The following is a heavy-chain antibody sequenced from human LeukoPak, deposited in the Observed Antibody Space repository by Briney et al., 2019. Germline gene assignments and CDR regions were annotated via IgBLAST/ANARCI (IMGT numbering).Heavy chain of an antibody. D-gene: IGHD4-23*01. CDR2: IKQDGSDK. Sequence: GGALRLSCAASGFTFSSYWMSWVRQAPGKGLEWVANIKQDGSDKYYVDSVKGRFTISRDNAKNSLYLQINSLRAEDTAVYYCARKTVVRSYFDYWGQGTPVTVSS. V-gene: IGHV3-7*03. CDR3: ARKTVVRSYFDY. CDR1: GFTFSSYW. J-gene: IGHJ4*02.